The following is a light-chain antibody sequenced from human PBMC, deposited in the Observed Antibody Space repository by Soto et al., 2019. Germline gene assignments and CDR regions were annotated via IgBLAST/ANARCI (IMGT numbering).Light chain of an antibody. V-gene: IGLV2-8*01. CDR1: GSDVGAYKY. J-gene: IGLJ1*01. CDR2: EVD. Sequence: QSVLTQPPSASGSRGQSLTISCAGTGSDVGAYKYVSWYQQHPGKAPKLIIYEVDKRPSGVPDRFSGSKSGNTASLTVSGLQAEDEADYYCSSYGGSNIPLYVFGTGTKVTVL. CDR3: SSYGGSNIPLYV.